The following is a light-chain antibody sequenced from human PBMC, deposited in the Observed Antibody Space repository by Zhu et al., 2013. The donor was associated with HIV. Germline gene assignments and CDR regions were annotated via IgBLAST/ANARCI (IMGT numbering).Light chain of an antibody. CDR3: QQYYTYPRT. V-gene: IGKV1-8*01. Sequence: AIRMTQSPSSLSASTGDRVTITCRATQDISSYLAWYQQKPGKAPNLLIHGASTLQSGVPSRFSGSGSGTDFTLTISCLQSEDFATYYCQQYYTYPRTFGQGTKVEIK. J-gene: IGKJ1*01. CDR1: QDISSY. CDR2: GAS.